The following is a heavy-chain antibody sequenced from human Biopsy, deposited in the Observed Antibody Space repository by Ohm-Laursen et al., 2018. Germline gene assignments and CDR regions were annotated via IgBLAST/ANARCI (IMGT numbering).Heavy chain of an antibody. CDR1: GESFNGYY. CDR2: INHSGRT. CDR3: ASLGRYCSGENCYGIDY. J-gene: IGHJ4*02. D-gene: IGHD2-15*01. V-gene: IGHV4-34*01. Sequence: SDTLSLTCPVYGESFNGYYWSWIRQTPGKGLEWIGEINHSGRTNYNPSLKSRVTISVDTSKNQFSLKVWSVTAADTAVYYCASLGRYCSGENCYGIDYWGQGTLVTVSS.